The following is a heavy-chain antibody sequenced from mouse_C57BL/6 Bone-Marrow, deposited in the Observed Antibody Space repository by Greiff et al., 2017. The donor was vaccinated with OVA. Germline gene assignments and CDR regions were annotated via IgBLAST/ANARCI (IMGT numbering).Heavy chain of an antibody. Sequence: VQLQQPGAELVRPGSSVKLSCKASGYTFTSYWMDWVKQRPGQGLEWIGNIYPSDSETHYNQKFKDKATLTVDKSSSTAYMQLSSLTSEDSAVYYCARRNYYGSLYYFDYWGQGTTRTVSS. CDR1: GYTFTSYW. D-gene: IGHD1-1*01. J-gene: IGHJ2*01. CDR3: ARRNYYGSLYYFDY. CDR2: IYPSDSET. V-gene: IGHV1-61*01.